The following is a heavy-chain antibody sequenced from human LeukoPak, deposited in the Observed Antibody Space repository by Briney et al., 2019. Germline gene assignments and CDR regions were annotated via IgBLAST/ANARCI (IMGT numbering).Heavy chain of an antibody. J-gene: IGHJ4*02. CDR1: GFTFSSYV. D-gene: IGHD5-24*01. V-gene: IGHV3-33*06. CDR3: AKQMATIPFDY. CDR2: IWYDGSDT. Sequence: PGGSLRPSCVASGFTFSSYVMHWVRQAPGKGLEWVALIWYDGSDTYYADSVKGRFTISRDNSKNTLYLQMNSLRAEDTAVYYCAKQMATIPFDYWGQGTLVTVSS.